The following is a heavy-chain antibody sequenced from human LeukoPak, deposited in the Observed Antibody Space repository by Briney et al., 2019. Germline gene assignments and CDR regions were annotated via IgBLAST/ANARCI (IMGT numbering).Heavy chain of an antibody. CDR2: IHIGGST. Sequence: SETLSLTCTVSGGSISSSAYHWGWIRQPPGKGLEWIGSIHIGGSTYYNPSFKSRVTISVDTSKSQFSLKLSSVTAADTAVYYCARGKYSSSSNWFDPWGQGTLVTVSS. J-gene: IGHJ5*02. CDR3: ARGKYSSSSNWFDP. D-gene: IGHD6-13*01. CDR1: GGSISSSAYH. V-gene: IGHV4-39*07.